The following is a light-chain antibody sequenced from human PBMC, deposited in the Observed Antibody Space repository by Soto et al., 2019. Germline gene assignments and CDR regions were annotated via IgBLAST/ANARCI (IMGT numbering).Light chain of an antibody. V-gene: IGKV1-5*03. CDR3: QHYNSYSEA. Sequence: DIQMTQSPSTLSGSVGDSVTITCRASQTISSWLAWYQQKPGKAPKLLIYKASTLKSGVPSRFSGSGSGTEFTLTISSLQPDEFATYYCQHYNSYSEAVGQGAKVDI. CDR2: KAS. CDR1: QTISSW. J-gene: IGKJ1*01.